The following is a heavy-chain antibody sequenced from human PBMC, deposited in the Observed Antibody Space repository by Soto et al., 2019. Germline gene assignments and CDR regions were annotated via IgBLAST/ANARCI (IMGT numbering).Heavy chain of an antibody. J-gene: IGHJ5*02. CDR2: ISVDGSDT. CDR1: GFTFTNNW. Sequence: EVQLVEAGGGLVQPGGSLRLSCAASGFTFTNNWMQWVRQAPGKGLVWVSRISVDGSDTINSDSVKGRFTISRDNAKNILYLQMNSVRDEDPAVYYCTRETPVVDPWGQGALVTVSS. CDR3: TRETPVVDP. V-gene: IGHV3-74*01. D-gene: IGHD2-15*01.